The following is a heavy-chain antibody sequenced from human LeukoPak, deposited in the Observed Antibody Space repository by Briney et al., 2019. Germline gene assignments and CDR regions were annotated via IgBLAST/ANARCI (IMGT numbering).Heavy chain of an antibody. V-gene: IGHV1-69*05. CDR2: IIPIFGTA. D-gene: IGHD7-27*01. J-gene: IGHJ4*02. CDR3: AIWVKNRQFDY. CDR1: GGTFSSYA. Sequence: SVKVSCKASGGTFSSYATSWVRQAPGQELEWMGGIIPIFGTANYAQKFQGRVTITTDESTSTAYMELSSLRSEDTAVYYCAIWVKNRQFDYWGQGTLVTVSS.